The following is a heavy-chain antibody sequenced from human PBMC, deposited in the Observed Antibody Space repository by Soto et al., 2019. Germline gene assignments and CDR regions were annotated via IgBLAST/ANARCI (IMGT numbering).Heavy chain of an antibody. V-gene: IGHV3-33*01. Sequence: QVQLVESGGGVVQPGRSLRLSCAASGFSVNTHVIHWIRQAPGKGLEWVAVLWYDGSREYYADSVKGRFTISRDNSKNMMYLQMDNLRVVDTAVYYCARVPRFDTWYFDYWGQGTVATVSS. CDR1: GFSVNTHV. CDR3: ARVPRFDTWYFDY. J-gene: IGHJ4*02. CDR2: LWYDGSRE. D-gene: IGHD2-2*02.